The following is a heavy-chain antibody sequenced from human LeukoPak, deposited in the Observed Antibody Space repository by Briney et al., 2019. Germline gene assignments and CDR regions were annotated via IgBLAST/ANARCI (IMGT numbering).Heavy chain of an antibody. CDR1: GFTFSSYA. CDR2: ISGSGGST. D-gene: IGHD2-2*01. J-gene: IGHJ4*02. CDR3: AKGYCSSTSCYPNY. V-gene: IGHV3-23*01. Sequence: GGSLRLSCAASGFTFSSYAMSWVRQAPGKGLEWVSAISGSGGSTYYADSVKGGFTISRDNSKNTLYLQMNSLRAEDTAVYYCAKGYCSSTSCYPNYWGQGTLVTVSS.